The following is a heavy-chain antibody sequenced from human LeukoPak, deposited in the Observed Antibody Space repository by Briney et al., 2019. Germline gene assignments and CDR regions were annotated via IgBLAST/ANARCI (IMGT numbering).Heavy chain of an antibody. V-gene: IGHV1-8*01. D-gene: IGHD3-9*01. Sequence: EASVKVSCKASGYTFTSYDINWVRQATGQGLEWMGWMNPNSGNTGYAQKFQGRVTMTRNTSISTAYMELSSLRSEDTAVYYCARGVLRYFDGSNWFDPWGQGTLVTVSS. CDR1: GYTFTSYD. CDR3: ARGVLRYFDGSNWFDP. J-gene: IGHJ5*02. CDR2: MNPNSGNT.